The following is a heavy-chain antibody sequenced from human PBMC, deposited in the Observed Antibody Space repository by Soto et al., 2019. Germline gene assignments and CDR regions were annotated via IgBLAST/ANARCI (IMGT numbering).Heavy chain of an antibody. Sequence: QVQLVQSGAEVKKPGASVKVSCQASGYTFTSYGISWVRQAPGQGLEWMGWISAYNGNTDYAQKLQGRVTMTTATSTSTAYMELRSLRSDDTAVYYCARLRFGELLKFFCFDYWGQGTLVTVSS. V-gene: IGHV1-18*01. D-gene: IGHD3-10*01. J-gene: IGHJ4*02. CDR1: GYTFTSYG. CDR3: ARLRFGELLKFFCFDY. CDR2: ISAYNGNT.